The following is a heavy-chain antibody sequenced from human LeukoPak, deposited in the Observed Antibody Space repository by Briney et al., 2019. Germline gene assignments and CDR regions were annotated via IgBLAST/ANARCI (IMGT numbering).Heavy chain of an antibody. CDR2: IGATGDT. J-gene: IGHJ5*02. V-gene: IGHV3-13*01. CDR1: GFTFSSYG. CDR3: TRKQKVYQCLVPYNWFGP. Sequence: GGSLRLSCAASGFTFSSYGMHWVRQATREGLEWVSPIGATGDTYYPGSVKGRFTISRENAKNSLYLQMNSLRAGDTAVYYCTRKQKVYQCLVPYNWFGPWGQGTLVTVSS. D-gene: IGHD6-19*01.